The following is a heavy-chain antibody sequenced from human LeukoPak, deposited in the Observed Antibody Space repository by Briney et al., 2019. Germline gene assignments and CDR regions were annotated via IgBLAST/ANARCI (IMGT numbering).Heavy chain of an antibody. J-gene: IGHJ4*02. Sequence: GGSLRLSCAASGFTFSDYYMSWIRQAPGKGLEWVGRIKDKTDGGTTDYAAPVKGRFTISRDDSKNTLYLQMNSLKTEDTAVYYCTTADGGYDFWRADYFDYWGQGTLVTVSS. CDR3: TTADGGYDFWRADYFDY. D-gene: IGHD3-3*01. CDR1: GFTFSDYY. CDR2: IKDKTDGGTT. V-gene: IGHV3-15*01.